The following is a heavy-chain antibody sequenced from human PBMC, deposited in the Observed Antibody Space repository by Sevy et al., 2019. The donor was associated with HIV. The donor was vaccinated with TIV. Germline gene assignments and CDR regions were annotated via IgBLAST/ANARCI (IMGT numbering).Heavy chain of an antibody. Sequence: GGSLRLSCAASGFTFSDYYMSWIRQAPGKGLEWVSYIGSSGSTIYYADSVKGRFTISRDNAKNSLYLQMNSLRAEDTAVYYCARDVGHSYGYPYFDYWGQGTLVTVSS. CDR3: ARDVGHSYGYPYFDY. CDR1: GFTFSDYY. J-gene: IGHJ4*02. V-gene: IGHV3-11*01. CDR2: IGSSGSTI. D-gene: IGHD5-18*01.